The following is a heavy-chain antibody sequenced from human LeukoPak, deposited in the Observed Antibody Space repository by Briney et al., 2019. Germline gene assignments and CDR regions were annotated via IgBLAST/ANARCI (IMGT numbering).Heavy chain of an antibody. D-gene: IGHD6-13*01. Sequence: GGSLRLSCAASGFTFSSYWMNWARQAPGKGLEWVASINHNGNVNYYVDSVKGRFTISRDNAKNSLYLQMSNLRAEDTAVYYCARAPLEESSPLDYWGQGTLVTVSS. V-gene: IGHV3-7*03. CDR3: ARAPLEESSPLDY. CDR1: GFTFSSYW. J-gene: IGHJ4*02. CDR2: INHNGNVN.